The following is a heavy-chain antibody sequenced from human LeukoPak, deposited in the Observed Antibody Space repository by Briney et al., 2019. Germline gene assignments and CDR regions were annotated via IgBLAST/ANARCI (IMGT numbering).Heavy chain of an antibody. CDR1: GYTFTSYG. Sequence: ASVKVSCKAPGYTFTSYGISWVRQAPGQGLEWMGWISAYNGNTSYAQKLQGRVTMTTDTSTSTAYMELRSLRSDDTAVYYCARDSVPYFYDSSGFDYWGQGTLVTVSS. J-gene: IGHJ4*02. CDR2: ISAYNGNT. D-gene: IGHD3-22*01. V-gene: IGHV1-18*01. CDR3: ARDSVPYFYDSSGFDY.